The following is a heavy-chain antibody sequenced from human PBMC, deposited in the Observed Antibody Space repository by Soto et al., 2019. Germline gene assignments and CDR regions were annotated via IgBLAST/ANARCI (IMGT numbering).Heavy chain of an antibody. Sequence: QITLKESGPTLVKPTQTLTLTCTFSGVSLSTSGVGVGWSRQPPGKALEWLALISWDDEKRYSPSLKRRLSITTDTSKNQVVLIMTNMDPVDTATYFCTHMDYDSSSDVNHVQYWGQGTLVTVSS. D-gene: IGHD3-22*01. V-gene: IGHV2-5*02. J-gene: IGHJ4*02. CDR3: THMDYDSSSDVNHVQY. CDR1: GVSLSTSGVG. CDR2: ISWDDEK.